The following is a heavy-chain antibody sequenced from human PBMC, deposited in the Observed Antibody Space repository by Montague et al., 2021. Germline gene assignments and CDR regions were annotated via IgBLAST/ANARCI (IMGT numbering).Heavy chain of an antibody. D-gene: IGHD3-10*01. V-gene: IGHV4-31*03. Sequence: TLSLTCTVSGGSISSGGYYWSWIRQLPGKGLEWIGYIFYSGNAYYNPSLKSRVTISVDTSKNQFSLKLSSVTAADTAVYYCARAEDYYGSGSYLSFDYGAREPWSPSPQ. CDR1: GGSISSGGYY. CDR3: ARAEDYYGSGSYLSFDY. CDR2: IFYSGNA. J-gene: IGHJ4*02.